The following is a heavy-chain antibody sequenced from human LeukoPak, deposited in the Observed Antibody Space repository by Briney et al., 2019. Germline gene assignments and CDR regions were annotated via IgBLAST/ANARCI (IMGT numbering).Heavy chain of an antibody. D-gene: IGHD5-12*01. CDR2: ISWNSGSI. V-gene: IGHV3-9*01. Sequence: GGSLRLSCAASGFTLDDYAMHWVRHAPGKGLEWVSGISWNSGSIGYADSVKGRFTISRDNAKNSLYLQMNSLRAEDTALYYCAKDVDIVATMFDYWGQGTLVTVS. CDR3: AKDVDIVATMFDY. CDR1: GFTLDDYA. J-gene: IGHJ4*02.